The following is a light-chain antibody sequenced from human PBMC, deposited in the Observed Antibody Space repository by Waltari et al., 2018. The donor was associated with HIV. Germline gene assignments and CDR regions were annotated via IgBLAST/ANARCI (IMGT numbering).Light chain of an antibody. CDR3: QQRSYWPTT. Sequence: EIVLTQSPAPLSLSPGERATLACRASQSVSSYLAWYQQKPGQAPRLLIYDASNRATGIPARFSGSGSGTDFTLTISSLEPEDFAVYYCQQRSYWPTTFGQGTKLEI. CDR2: DAS. J-gene: IGKJ2*01. V-gene: IGKV3-11*01. CDR1: QSVSSY.